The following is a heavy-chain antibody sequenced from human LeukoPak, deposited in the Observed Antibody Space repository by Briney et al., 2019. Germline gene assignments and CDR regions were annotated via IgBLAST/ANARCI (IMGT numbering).Heavy chain of an antibody. J-gene: IGHJ6*03. CDR2: INDSGNT. CDR3: AKYIGVPHTPFPRHYMGV. D-gene: IGHD6-19*01. V-gene: IGHV4-59*01. CDR1: GGSISNYV. Sequence: SETLSLTCTVSGGSISNYVWSWIRQPPGKGLEWIGYINDSGNTKYNPSLESRVTISVDTSKNQFSLNLYSVTAADSAIYYCAKYIGVPHTPFPRHYMGVWGTGTTVTVSS.